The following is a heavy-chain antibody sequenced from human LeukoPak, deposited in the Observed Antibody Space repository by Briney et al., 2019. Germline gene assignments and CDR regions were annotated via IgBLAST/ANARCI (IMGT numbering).Heavy chain of an antibody. CDR2: ISYDGSNK. Sequence: PGGSLRLSCAASGFSFSSYAMHWVRQAPGKGLERVAVISYDGSNKYYADSVKGRFTISRDNSKNTLYLQMNSLRAEDTAVYYCARGEILLWFGESPGAFDIWGQGTMVTVSS. CDR3: ARGEILLWFGESPGAFDI. V-gene: IGHV3-30-3*01. D-gene: IGHD3-10*01. CDR1: GFSFSSYA. J-gene: IGHJ3*02.